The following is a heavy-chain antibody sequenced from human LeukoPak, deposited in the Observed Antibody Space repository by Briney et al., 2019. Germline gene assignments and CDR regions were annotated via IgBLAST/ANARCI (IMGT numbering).Heavy chain of an antibody. V-gene: IGHV3-30-3*01. CDR1: GFTFSTYA. CDR2: VSNDAYNK. Sequence: GGSLRLSCAASGFTFSTYAMHWVRQAPGKGLEWVAVVSNDAYNKYYADSVKGRFTISRDNSRNTLYLQMNSLRLDDTALYYCARDFSGASRIDFWGQGALVSVSS. CDR3: ARDFSGASRIDF. D-gene: IGHD4/OR15-4a*01. J-gene: IGHJ4*02.